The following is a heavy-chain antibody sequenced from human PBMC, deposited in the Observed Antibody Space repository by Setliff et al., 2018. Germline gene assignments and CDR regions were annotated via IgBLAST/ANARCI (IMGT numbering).Heavy chain of an antibody. V-gene: IGHV3-30*02. J-gene: IGHJ6*01. CDR2: IRYDGYNK. CDR1: GFTFSRYG. Sequence: PGESLRLSCAASGFTFSRYGMYWVRQAPGKGLEWVAFIRYDGYNKYYADSVQGRFTISRDNSKNTLFLQMDSLRDDDTAVYYCAKDSLEVVIALHGMDVWGQGTTVTVSS. CDR3: AKDSLEVVIALHGMDV. D-gene: IGHD2-21*01.